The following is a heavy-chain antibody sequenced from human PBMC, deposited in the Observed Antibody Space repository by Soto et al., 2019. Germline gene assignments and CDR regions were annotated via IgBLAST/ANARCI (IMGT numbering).Heavy chain of an antibody. Sequence: QVQLVQSGAEVKKPGSSVKVSCKASGGTFSSYAISWVRQAPGQGLEWMGGIIPIFGTANYAQKFQGRVTITAAESTSTAYMEVSRLRSEDTAVYYCASVDTAISYYYYGMDVWGQGTTVTVSS. D-gene: IGHD5-18*01. V-gene: IGHV1-69*12. J-gene: IGHJ6*02. CDR3: ASVDTAISYYYYGMDV. CDR2: IIPIFGTA. CDR1: GGTFSSYA.